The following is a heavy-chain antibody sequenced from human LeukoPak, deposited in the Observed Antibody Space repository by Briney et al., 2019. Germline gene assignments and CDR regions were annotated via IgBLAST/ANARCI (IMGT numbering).Heavy chain of an antibody. J-gene: IGHJ6*03. CDR2: IYYSGST. CDR3: ARGRSSMVRGYYYYYMDV. V-gene: IGHV4-61*10. Sequence: SQTLSLTCTVSGNSISSGDNYWSWIRQPAGKGLEWIGYIYYSGSTNYNPSLKSRVTISVDTSKNQYSLKLSSVTAADTAVYYCARGRSSMVRGYYYYYMDVWGKGTTVTISS. D-gene: IGHD3-10*01. CDR1: GNSISSGDNY.